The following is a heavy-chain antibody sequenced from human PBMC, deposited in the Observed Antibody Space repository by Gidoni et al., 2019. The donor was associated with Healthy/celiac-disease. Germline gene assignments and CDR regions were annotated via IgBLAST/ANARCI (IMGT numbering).Heavy chain of an antibody. V-gene: IGHV3-21*01. CDR1: GFTFSSYS. J-gene: IGHJ5*02. Sequence: EVQLVESGGGLVKPGGSLRLSCAASGFTFSSYSMNWVRQAPGKGLEWVSSISSSSSYIYYADSVKGRFTISRDNAKNSLYLQMNSLRAEDTAVYYCAIFPGGDILTEINWFDPWGQGTLVTVSS. CDR3: AIFPGGDILTEINWFDP. D-gene: IGHD3-9*01. CDR2: ISSSSSYI.